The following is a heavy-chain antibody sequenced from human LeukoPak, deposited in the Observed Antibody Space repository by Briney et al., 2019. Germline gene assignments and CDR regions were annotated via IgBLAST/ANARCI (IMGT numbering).Heavy chain of an antibody. CDR3: ARSRGTALITRFDY. CDR2: INTSGST. CDR1: GGSISNYY. D-gene: IGHD5-18*01. Sequence: SETLSLTCTVSGGSISNYYWSWIRQPAGTGLEWIGRINTSGSTNYNPSLESRVTMSVDTSNNQFSLKLNSVTAADTAVYFCARSRGTALITRFDYWGQGTLVTVSS. V-gene: IGHV4-4*07. J-gene: IGHJ4*02.